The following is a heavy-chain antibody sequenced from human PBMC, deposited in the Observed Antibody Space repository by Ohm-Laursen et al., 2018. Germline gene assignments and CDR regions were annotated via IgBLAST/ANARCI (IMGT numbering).Heavy chain of an antibody. J-gene: IGHJ4*02. Sequence: SLRLSCTASGFTFSSCAMSWVRQAPGKGLEWVSSISGSGDRTYYADSVKGRFTISRDNSKNTMYVQMNSLRAEDTAVYYCAKDVINMVRGAMGYWGQGTLVTVSS. CDR1: GFTFSSCA. V-gene: IGHV3-23*01. CDR2: ISGSGDRT. CDR3: AKDVINMVRGAMGY. D-gene: IGHD3-10*01.